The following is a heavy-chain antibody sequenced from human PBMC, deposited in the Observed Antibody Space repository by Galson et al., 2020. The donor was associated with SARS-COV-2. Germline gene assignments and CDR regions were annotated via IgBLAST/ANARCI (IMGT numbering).Heavy chain of an antibody. V-gene: IGHV3-23*01. J-gene: IGHJ5*01. Sequence: GESLKISCTASGFTFDDCAMTRVRQAPGKRLEWISAISGSGQSTYYADPVKGRITIARDNSRNTLYLQMNSLRVEDTATYYCAKDWQWLVRAGCGFDTWGRGTLVTVSS. D-gene: IGHD6-19*01. CDR2: ISGSGQST. CDR1: GFTFDDCA. CDR3: AKDWQWLVRAGCGFDT.